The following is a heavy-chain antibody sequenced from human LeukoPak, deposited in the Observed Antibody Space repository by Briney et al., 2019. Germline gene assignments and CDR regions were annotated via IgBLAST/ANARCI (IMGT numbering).Heavy chain of an antibody. CDR1: GFTFSSYG. CDR3: AKEKREYSSTCYDS. Sequence: SGGSLRLSCAASGFTFSSYGMHWVRQAPGKGLEWVAVISYDGSNKYYADSVKGRFTISRDNSKNTLYLQMNSLRAEDTALYYCAKEKREYSSTCYDSWGQGTLVTVSA. CDR2: ISYDGSNK. D-gene: IGHD2-2*01. V-gene: IGHV3-30*18. J-gene: IGHJ4*02.